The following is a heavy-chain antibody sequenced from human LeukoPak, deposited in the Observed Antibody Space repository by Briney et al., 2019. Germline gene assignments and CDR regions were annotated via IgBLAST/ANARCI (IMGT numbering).Heavy chain of an antibody. Sequence: GGSLRLSCAASGFTFTNYWMHWVRQAPGMGLVWVSRLPPDELGIIYADSVKGRFTVSRDNAKNTVYLQMNNLRVDDTAMYYCVGTIASRGSEYWGQGALVAVSS. J-gene: IGHJ4*02. CDR3: VGTIASRGSEY. D-gene: IGHD6-6*01. V-gene: IGHV3-74*01. CDR1: GFTFTNYW. CDR2: LPPDELGI.